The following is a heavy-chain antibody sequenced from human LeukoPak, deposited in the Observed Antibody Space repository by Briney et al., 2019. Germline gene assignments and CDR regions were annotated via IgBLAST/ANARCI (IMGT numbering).Heavy chain of an antibody. V-gene: IGHV3-7*01. CDR3: ARDPNYYYYYYMDV. J-gene: IGHJ6*03. CDR1: GFTFSSYA. CDR2: IKQDGSEK. Sequence: GGSLRLSCAASGFTFSSYAMSWVRQAPGKGLEWVANIKQDGSEKYYVDSVKGRFTISRDNAKNSLYLQMNSLRAEDTAVYYCARDPNYYYYYYMDVWGKGTTVTVSS.